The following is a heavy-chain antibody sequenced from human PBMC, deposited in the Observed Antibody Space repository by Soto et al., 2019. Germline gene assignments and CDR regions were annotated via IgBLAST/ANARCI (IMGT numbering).Heavy chain of an antibody. V-gene: IGHV1-18*01. CDR1: GYTFTSYG. CDR2: ISAYNGNT. CDR3: ARTVVVPAALYYFDY. J-gene: IGHJ4*02. D-gene: IGHD2-2*01. Sequence: QVQLVQSGAEVKKPGASVKVSCKASGYTFTSYGISWVRQAPGQGLEWMGWISAYNGNTNYAQKLQGRATMTTYTSTSTAYMELRSLRSDDTAVYYCARTVVVPAALYYFDYWGQGTLVTVSS.